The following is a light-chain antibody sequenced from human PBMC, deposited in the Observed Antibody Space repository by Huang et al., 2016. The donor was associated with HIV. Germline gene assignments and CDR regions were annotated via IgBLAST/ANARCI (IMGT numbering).Light chain of an antibody. CDR2: ATS. Sequence: EIVMTQSPDTLSVSSGERATLSRRASQSVRDKLAWYQQKPGQAPRLLLHATSTRAAGVPDRFSGSGSGTEFTLTISSLQSEDCGVYYCQRYESWPPLTFGGGTKVEIK. CDR3: QRYESWPPLT. J-gene: IGKJ4*01. V-gene: IGKV3-15*01. CDR1: QSVRDK.